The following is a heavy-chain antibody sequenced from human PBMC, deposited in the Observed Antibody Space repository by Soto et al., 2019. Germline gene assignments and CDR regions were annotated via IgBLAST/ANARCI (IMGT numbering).Heavy chain of an antibody. J-gene: IGHJ4*02. D-gene: IGHD3-9*01. Sequence: ASVKVSCKASGHTFTSYDINWVRQATGQGLEWMGWMNPNSGNTGYAQKFQGRVTMTRNTAISTAYMELSSLRSEDTAVYYCARTYDILTGPAGDYWGQGTLVTVSS. V-gene: IGHV1-8*01. CDR3: ARTYDILTGPAGDY. CDR2: MNPNSGNT. CDR1: GHTFTSYD.